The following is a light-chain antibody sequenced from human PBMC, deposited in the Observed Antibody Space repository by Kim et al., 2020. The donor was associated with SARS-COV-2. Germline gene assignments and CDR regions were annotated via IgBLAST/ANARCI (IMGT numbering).Light chain of an antibody. CDR3: QQYGNSPTT. CDR1: QRVSTWD. J-gene: IGKJ1*01. CDR2: GSS. V-gene: IGKV3-20*01. Sequence: SPGERATLSCKASQRVSTWDLTWYQQRLGQAPRRLIYGSSNRATGIPDRFSGSGSGTDFTLTISRLEPEGFAVYYCQQYGNSPTTFGEGTKVDIK.